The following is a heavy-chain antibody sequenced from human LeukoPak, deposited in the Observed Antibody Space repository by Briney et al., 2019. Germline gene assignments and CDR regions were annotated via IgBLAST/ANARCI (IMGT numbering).Heavy chain of an antibody. V-gene: IGHV3-74*01. CDR1: GFTFSSYW. CDR2: INTDGRST. J-gene: IGHJ4*02. CDR3: ARPSAAGPYFDY. Sequence: GGSPRLSCAASGFTFSSYWMHWVRQAPGKGLVWVSHINTDGRSTGHADSVKGRFTISRDNAKNTLYLQMNSLRAEDTAVCYCARPSAAGPYFDYWGQGTLVTVSS. D-gene: IGHD6-13*01.